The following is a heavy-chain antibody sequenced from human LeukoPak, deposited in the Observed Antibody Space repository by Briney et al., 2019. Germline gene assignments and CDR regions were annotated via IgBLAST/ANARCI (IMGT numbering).Heavy chain of an antibody. D-gene: IGHD3-3*01. CDR1: GFTFSSFA. Sequence: RGGSLRLSCAASGFTFSSFAMSWVRQAPGKGLEWVSSVTGSGSVTSSTYYADSVKGRFTISRDNSKNTLYLQMNSLRAEDTALYHCAKEGTYNNFWSGYFHWGQGALVTVSS. J-gene: IGHJ4*02. V-gene: IGHV3-23*01. CDR3: AKEGTYNNFWSGYFH. CDR2: VTGSGSVTSST.